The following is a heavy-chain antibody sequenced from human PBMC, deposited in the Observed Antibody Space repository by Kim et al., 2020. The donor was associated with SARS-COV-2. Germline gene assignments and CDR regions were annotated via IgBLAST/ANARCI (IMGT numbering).Heavy chain of an antibody. Sequence: SETLSLTCTVSGGSVSSGSYYWSWIRQPPGKGLEWIGYIYYSGSTNYNPSLKSRVTISVDTSKNQFSLKLSSVTAADTAVYYCARRNRAIVTHDYWGQGTLVTVSS. D-gene: IGHD1-26*01. V-gene: IGHV4-61*01. CDR1: GGSVSSGSYY. CDR2: IYYSGST. J-gene: IGHJ4*02. CDR3: ARRNRAIVTHDY.